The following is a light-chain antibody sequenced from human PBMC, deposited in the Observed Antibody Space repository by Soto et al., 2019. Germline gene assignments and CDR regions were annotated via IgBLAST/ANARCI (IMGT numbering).Light chain of an antibody. J-gene: IGKJ5*01. Sequence: EIVMTQSPATLSVSPGERATLSCRASQSVSSNLAWYKQKPGQAPRLLIYDASHRATGIPVRFSGSGSESDFTLTISSLEPEDFAVYDCQQRSYPITFGQGTRLEIK. CDR3: QQRSYPIT. CDR2: DAS. CDR1: QSVSSN. V-gene: IGKV3-11*01.